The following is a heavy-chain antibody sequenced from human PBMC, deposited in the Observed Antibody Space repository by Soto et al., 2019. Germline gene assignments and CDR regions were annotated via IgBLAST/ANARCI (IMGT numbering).Heavy chain of an antibody. V-gene: IGHV3-30*04. CDR2: ISNDERQK. CDR1: GFTFSNYA. Sequence: QVQLVESGGGVVQPGTSLRLSCAASGFTFSNYAMHWVRQAPGKGLEWVAVISNDERQKYYADSVKGRFTISRDNSKNVLYLQMNSLRAEDTALYYCARALGAIFDVDCWGQGTLVTVSS. J-gene: IGHJ4*02. CDR3: ARALGAIFDVDC. D-gene: IGHD3-9*01.